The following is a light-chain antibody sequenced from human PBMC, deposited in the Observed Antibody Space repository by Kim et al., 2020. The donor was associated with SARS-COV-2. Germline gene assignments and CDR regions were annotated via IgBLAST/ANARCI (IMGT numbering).Light chain of an antibody. CDR2: GAS. J-gene: IGKJ1*01. Sequence: ETVLTQSPGTLSLSPGERATLSCRASQSVSSSYLAWYQQKPGQAPRLLIHGASTRATGIPDRFSGSGSGTDFSLTISRLKPEDFAVYCCLQYGNSPWTFGQGTKVDIK. CDR3: LQYGNSPWT. CDR1: QSVSSSY. V-gene: IGKV3-20*01.